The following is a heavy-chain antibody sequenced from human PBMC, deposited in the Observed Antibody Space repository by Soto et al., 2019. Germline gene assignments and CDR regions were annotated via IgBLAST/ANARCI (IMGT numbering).Heavy chain of an antibody. CDR3: ARQGYSSGWYDNYYFDY. V-gene: IGHV4-39*01. Sequence: QLQLQESGPGPVKPSETLSLTCTVSGGSISSSSYYWGWIRQPPGKGLEWIGSIYYSGSTYYNPSLKSRVTISVDTSKNQFSLKLSSVTAADTAVYYCARQGYSSGWYDNYYFDYWGQGTLVTVSS. CDR1: GGSISSSSYY. D-gene: IGHD6-19*01. J-gene: IGHJ4*02. CDR2: IYYSGST.